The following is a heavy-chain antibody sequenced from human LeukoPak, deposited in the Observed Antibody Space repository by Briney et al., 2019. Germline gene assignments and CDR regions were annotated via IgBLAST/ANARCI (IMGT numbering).Heavy chain of an antibody. V-gene: IGHV4-30-4*01. J-gene: IGHJ6*02. CDR3: ARGVYYYYYGMDV. CDR1: GGSISSGDYY. Sequence: SETLSLTCTVSGGSISSGDYYWSWIRQPPGKGLEWIGYIYYSGSTYYNPSLKSRVTISVDTSKNQFSLKLSSVTAADTAVYYCARGVYYYYYGMDVWGQGTTVTVSS. CDR2: IYYSGST.